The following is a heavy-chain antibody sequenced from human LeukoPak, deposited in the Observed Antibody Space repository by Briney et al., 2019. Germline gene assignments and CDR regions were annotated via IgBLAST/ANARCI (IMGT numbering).Heavy chain of an antibody. CDR3: ARVLQNYYHMDV. CDR2: IYDSGSA. Sequence: SETLSLTCTVSGVSINSHYRSWIRQPPGKGLEWIGFIYDSGSANYKSSLKSRVTVTVDTSKNQFSLKLNSVTAADTAVYFCARVLQNYYHMDVWGKGTTVTVSS. D-gene: IGHD3-3*01. CDR1: GVSINSHY. V-gene: IGHV4-59*11. J-gene: IGHJ6*03.